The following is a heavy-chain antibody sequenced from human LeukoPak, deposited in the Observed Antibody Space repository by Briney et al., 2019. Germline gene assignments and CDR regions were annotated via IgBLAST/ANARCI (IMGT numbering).Heavy chain of an antibody. Sequence: GGSLRLSCAASEFSVGSNYMSWVRQAPGKGLEWVSAISSSFGSTYYADSVKGRFTISRDNSKSTLYLQMNSLRAEDTAVYYCAKTTYYDFWSGWWGQGTLVTVSS. D-gene: IGHD3-3*01. V-gene: IGHV3-23*01. CDR3: AKTTYYDFWSGW. J-gene: IGHJ4*02. CDR2: ISSSFGST. CDR1: EFSVGSNY.